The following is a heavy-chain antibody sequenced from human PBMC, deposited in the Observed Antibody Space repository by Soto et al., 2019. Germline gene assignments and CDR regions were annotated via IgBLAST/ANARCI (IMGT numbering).Heavy chain of an antibody. D-gene: IGHD7-27*01. Sequence: PGGSLRLSCASSGFTVSSNYMSWVRQAPGKGLEWVSVIYSGGSTYYADSVKGRFTISRDNSKNTLYLQMNSLRAEDTAVYYCARDAPGEVGIFDYWGQGTLVTVSS. CDR2: IYSGGST. J-gene: IGHJ4*02. CDR1: GFTVSSNY. V-gene: IGHV3-53*01. CDR3: ARDAPGEVGIFDY.